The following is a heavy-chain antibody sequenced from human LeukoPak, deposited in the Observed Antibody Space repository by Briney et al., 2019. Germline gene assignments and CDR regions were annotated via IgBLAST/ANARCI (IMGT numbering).Heavy chain of an antibody. CDR2: IYYSGST. CDR1: GGSISSGDYY. J-gene: IGHJ4*02. V-gene: IGHV4-30-4*08. CDR3: ARVTTVVSPFDY. D-gene: IGHD4-23*01. Sequence: SETLSLTCTVSGGSISSGDYYWSWIRQPPGKGLEWIGYIYYSGSTYYNPTLKSRVTISVDTSKNQFSLKLSSVTAADTAVYYCARVTTVVSPFDYWGQGTLVTVSS.